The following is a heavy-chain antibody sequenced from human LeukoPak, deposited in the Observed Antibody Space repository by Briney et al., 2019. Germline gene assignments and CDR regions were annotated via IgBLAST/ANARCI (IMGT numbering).Heavy chain of an antibody. D-gene: IGHD3-3*01. CDR3: ARQRVQLRFIYYYYMDV. CDR1: GGTFSSYA. J-gene: IGHJ6*03. V-gene: IGHV1-69*05. CDR2: IIPIFGTA. Sequence: ASVKVSCKASGGTFSSYAISWVRQAPGQGLEWMGGIIPIFGTANYAQKFQGRVTITTDESTSTAYMELSSLRSEDTAVYYCARQRVQLRFIYYYYMDVWGKGTTVTVSS.